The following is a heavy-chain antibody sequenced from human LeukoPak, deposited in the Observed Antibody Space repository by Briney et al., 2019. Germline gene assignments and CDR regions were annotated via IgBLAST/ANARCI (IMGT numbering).Heavy chain of an antibody. CDR1: GFTFSNYA. CDR2: ILGSGGST. V-gene: IGHV3-23*01. J-gene: IGHJ5*02. CDR3: AGHYDILTGYPRWFDP. D-gene: IGHD3-9*01. Sequence: PGASLRLPCAASGFTFSNYAMSWVRQAPGKGLEWVSAILGSGGSTYYADSVKGRFTVSRDNAKNSLYLQMNSLRAEGTAVYYCAGHYDILTGYPRWFDPWGQGTLVTVSS.